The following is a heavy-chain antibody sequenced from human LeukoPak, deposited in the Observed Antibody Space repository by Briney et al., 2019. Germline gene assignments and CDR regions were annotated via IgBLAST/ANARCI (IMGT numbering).Heavy chain of an antibody. CDR1: GFIFSSYA. V-gene: IGHV3-23*01. CDR2: ISMTGGST. J-gene: IGHJ4*02. D-gene: IGHD3-3*01. CDR3: AKRTNEGLRSFDS. Sequence: GGSLRLSCAASGFIFSSYAMTWVRQAPGKGLEWVSSISMTGGSTYYADSVKGRFTISRDNSKNTLYLQMNSLRAEDTAVYYCAKRTNEGLRSFDSWGQGTLVTVSS.